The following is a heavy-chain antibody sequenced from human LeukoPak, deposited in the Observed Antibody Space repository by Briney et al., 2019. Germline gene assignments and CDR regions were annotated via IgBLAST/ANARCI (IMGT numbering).Heavy chain of an antibody. CDR2: ISYDGSNK. CDR1: GFTFSNYG. D-gene: IGHD3-10*01. V-gene: IGHV3-30*18. Sequence: PGRSLRLSCAASGFTFSNYGMHWVRQAPGKGLEWVALISYDGSNKYYADSVKGRFTISRDNSKNTLYLQMISLRAEDMAVYYCANYGSVSYFAYWGQGTLVTVSS. J-gene: IGHJ4*02. CDR3: ANYGSVSYFAY.